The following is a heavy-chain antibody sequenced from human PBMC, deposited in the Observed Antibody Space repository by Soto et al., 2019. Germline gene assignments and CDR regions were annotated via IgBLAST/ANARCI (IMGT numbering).Heavy chain of an antibody. CDR1: GFTFGDYA. J-gene: IGHJ6*02. CDR2: IRSKAYGGTT. CDR3: TRYYDFWSGSWGYYYGMDV. V-gene: IGHV3-49*04. D-gene: IGHD3-3*01. Sequence: PGGSLRLSCTASGFTFGDYAMSWVRQAPGKGLEWVGFIRSKAYGGTTEYAASVKGRFTISRDDSKSIAYLQMNSLKTEDTAVYYCTRYYDFWSGSWGYYYGMDVWGQGTTVTVSS.